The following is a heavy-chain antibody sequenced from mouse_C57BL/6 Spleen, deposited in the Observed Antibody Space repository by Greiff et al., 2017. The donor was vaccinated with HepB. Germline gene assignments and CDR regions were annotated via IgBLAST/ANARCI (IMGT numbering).Heavy chain of an antibody. J-gene: IGHJ1*03. V-gene: IGHV1-50*01. Sequence: VQLQQPGAELVKPGASVKLSCKASGYTFPSYWMQWVKQRPGQGLEWIGEIDPSDRYTNYNQKFKGKATLTVDTSSSTAYMQLSSLTSEDSAVYYCARGYGSFYWYFDVWGTGTTVTVSS. CDR2: IDPSDRYT. CDR1: GYTFPSYW. D-gene: IGHD1-1*01. CDR3: ARGYGSFYWYFDV.